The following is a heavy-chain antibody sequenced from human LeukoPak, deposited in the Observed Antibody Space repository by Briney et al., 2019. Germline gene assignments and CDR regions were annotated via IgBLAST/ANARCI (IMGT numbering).Heavy chain of an antibody. CDR3: SRDVRYASGWSTPES. D-gene: IGHD6-19*01. Sequence: SETLFLTCTVSGGSISDHYWSWIRQPSGKGLEWIGRIYSSGSANYSPSLKSRVSMFVDTSNNYFSLNLTSVTAADTALYFCSRDVRYASGWSTPESWGQGILVTVSS. CDR2: IYSSGSA. CDR1: GGSISDHY. J-gene: IGHJ5*02. V-gene: IGHV4-4*07.